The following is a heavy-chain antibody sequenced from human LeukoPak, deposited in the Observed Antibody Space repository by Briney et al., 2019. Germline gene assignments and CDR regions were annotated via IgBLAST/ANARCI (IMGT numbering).Heavy chain of an antibody. V-gene: IGHV4-34*01. J-gene: IGHJ5*02. CDR1: GGSFSGYY. Sequence: SETLSLTCAVYGGSFSGYYWSWIRQPPGKGLEWIGEINHSGSTNYNPSLKSRVTISVDTSKNQFSLKLSSVTAADTAVYYCASGITIFGVAFNWFDPWGQGTLVTVSS. D-gene: IGHD3-3*01. CDR2: INHSGST. CDR3: ASGITIFGVAFNWFDP.